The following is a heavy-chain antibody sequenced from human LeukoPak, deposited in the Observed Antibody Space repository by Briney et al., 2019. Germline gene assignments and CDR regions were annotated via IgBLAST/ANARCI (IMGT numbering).Heavy chain of an antibody. CDR3: ARCEVVPAAPDY. D-gene: IGHD2-2*01. Sequence: GASVKVSCKASGYTFTGYYMHWVRQAPGQGLEWMGWINPNSGGTNYAQKFQGRITMTRDTSISTAYMELNRLRSDDTAVYYCARCEVVPAAPDYWGQGTLVTVSS. J-gene: IGHJ4*02. CDR2: INPNSGGT. CDR1: GYTFTGYY. V-gene: IGHV1-2*02.